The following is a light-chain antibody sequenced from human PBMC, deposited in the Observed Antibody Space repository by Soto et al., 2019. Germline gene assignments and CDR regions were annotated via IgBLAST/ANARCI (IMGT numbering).Light chain of an antibody. CDR2: ADS. V-gene: IGLV2-23*01. Sequence: QSALTQHASVSGSPGQSITIACTGSNSDVGRYDIVSWYQHHPDKAPKLVIYADSKRPSGVSYRFSGSKSGNTASLTISGLQTVYEADYYCCSLAGSSSYVVFGGGTKLTVL. CDR1: NSDVGRYDI. CDR3: CSLAGSSSYVV. J-gene: IGLJ2*01.